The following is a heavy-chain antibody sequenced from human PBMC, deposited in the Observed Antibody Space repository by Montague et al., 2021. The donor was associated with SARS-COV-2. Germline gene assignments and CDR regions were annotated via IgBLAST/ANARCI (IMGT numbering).Heavy chain of an antibody. CDR1: GGSISSANYY. CDR2: IYYSGSS. CDR3: ASQSGSYYNYFDL. V-gene: IGHV4-31*03. D-gene: IGHD1-26*01. J-gene: IGHJ4*02. Sequence: TLSLTCSVSGGSISSANYYWSWLRPHPGKGLEFIGYIYYSGSSFYNPSLKSRLTVSVDTSKNRFSLRLSSVTAADTAIYFCASQSGSYYNYFDLWGQGTLVTVSS.